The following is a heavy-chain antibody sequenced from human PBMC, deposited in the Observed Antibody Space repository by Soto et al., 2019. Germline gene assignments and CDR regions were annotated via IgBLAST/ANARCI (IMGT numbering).Heavy chain of an antibody. CDR1: GYTFTSYA. V-gene: IGHV1-3*01. CDR3: VRDHCTLLRVPNYAFDI. Sequence: QVQLVQSGAEVKKPGASVKVSCKASGYTFTSYAMHWVRQAPGQRLEWMGWINAGNGNTKYSQKYQGRVTITRDTSGSTAYMELSSLRYEDTAVYYCVRDHCTLLRVPNYAFDIWGQGTMVTVSS. CDR2: INAGNGNT. J-gene: IGHJ3*02. D-gene: IGHD3-10*01.